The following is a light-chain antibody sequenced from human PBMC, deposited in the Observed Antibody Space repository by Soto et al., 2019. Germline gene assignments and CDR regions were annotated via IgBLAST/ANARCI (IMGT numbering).Light chain of an antibody. Sequence: DIQMTQSPSFLSASVGDRVTITCRASQSISSFLNWYQQRPGKAPQLLIYGATSLQSGVPSRFSGRGSGTDFTLTISSVQPEDFASYYCQQSYSTPYTFGQGTKLEIK. CDR3: QQSYSTPYT. V-gene: IGKV1-39*01. J-gene: IGKJ2*01. CDR2: GAT. CDR1: QSISSF.